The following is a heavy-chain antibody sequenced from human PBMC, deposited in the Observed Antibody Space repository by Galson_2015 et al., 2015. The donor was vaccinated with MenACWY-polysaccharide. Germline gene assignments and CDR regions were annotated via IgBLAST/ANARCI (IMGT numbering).Heavy chain of an antibody. CDR3: ANWRWLQR. CDR1: GLTFSTSW. Sequence: LRLSCAASGLTFSTSWMNWVRQAPGKGLELVATIKPDASEKYYVDSVKGRFTISRDNAKNSLYLQMNSVRAEDTAVYYCANWRWLQRWGQGTRVTVSS. CDR2: IKPDASEK. D-gene: IGHD5-24*01. V-gene: IGHV3-7*01. J-gene: IGHJ4*02.